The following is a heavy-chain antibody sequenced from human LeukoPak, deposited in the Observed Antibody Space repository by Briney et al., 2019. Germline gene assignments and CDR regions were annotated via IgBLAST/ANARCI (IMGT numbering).Heavy chain of an antibody. CDR2: IYSGGRT. CDR3: AGVLRGAFDI. V-gene: IGHV3-53*01. J-gene: IGHJ3*02. Sequence: QPGGSLRLSCTASGITVSSNDMCWVRQAPGKGLEWISLIYSGGRTDYADSVKGRFTISRDNSKNMVYLQMNSLRGDDTAVYYCAGVLRGAFDIWGQGKMVAVPS. CDR1: GITVSSND.